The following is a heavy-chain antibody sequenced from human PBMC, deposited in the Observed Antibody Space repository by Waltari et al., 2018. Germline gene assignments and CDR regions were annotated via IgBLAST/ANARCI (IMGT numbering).Heavy chain of an antibody. CDR2: IRYDGSNK. CDR1: GFTFSSYG. V-gene: IGHV3-30*02. Sequence: QVQLVESGGGVVQPGGSLRLYCAASGFTFSSYGVHWVRQAPGKGLEWVAFIRYDGSNKYYADSVKGRFTISRDNSKNTLYLQMNSLRAEDTAVYYCAKDTRSGYGAMDVWGKGTTVTVSS. D-gene: IGHD5-12*01. J-gene: IGHJ6*03. CDR3: AKDTRSGYGAMDV.